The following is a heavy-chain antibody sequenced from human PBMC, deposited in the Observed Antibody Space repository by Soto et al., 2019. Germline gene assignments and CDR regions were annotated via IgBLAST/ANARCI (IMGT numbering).Heavy chain of an antibody. CDR1: GFTFSSYG. Sequence: GGSLRLSCAASGFTFSSYGMHWVRQAPGKGLEWVSFICSSGSTIYYADSVKGRFTISRDNAKNSLYLQVNSLRAEDTAVYYCARARFEGEYYMDVWGKGTTVTVSS. V-gene: IGHV3-48*01. CDR2: ICSSGSTI. D-gene: IGHD3-10*01. CDR3: ARARFEGEYYMDV. J-gene: IGHJ6*03.